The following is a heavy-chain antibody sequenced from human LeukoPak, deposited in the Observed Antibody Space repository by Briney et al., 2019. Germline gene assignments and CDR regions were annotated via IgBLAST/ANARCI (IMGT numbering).Heavy chain of an antibody. Sequence: GVLRLSCAASGFRFSTSAMSWVRQAPGKGLEWVSGISDSGASTFYADSVKGRFTISRDPSKNTLFLQMNSLRAEDTAVYYCAKGGTWSYYYYYMDVWGKGTTVTVSS. J-gene: IGHJ6*03. CDR2: ISDSGAST. D-gene: IGHD3-10*01. CDR1: GFRFSTSA. CDR3: AKGGTWSYYYYYMDV. V-gene: IGHV3-23*01.